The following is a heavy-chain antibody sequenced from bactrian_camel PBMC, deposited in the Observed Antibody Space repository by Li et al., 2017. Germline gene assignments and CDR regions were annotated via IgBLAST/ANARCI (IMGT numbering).Heavy chain of an antibody. CDR1: DYTFKDCG. Sequence: HVQLVESGGGSVQAGGSLNLSCVVSDYTFKDCGMAWFRQNPGKEREGVAAIDSEGKTRYAESVKGRFTVAQDNAKNTVYLQMNQLKPEDTAMYYCAADPYGGSCDQYWGQGTQVTVS. CDR2: IDSEGKT. V-gene: IGHV3S53*01. CDR3: AADPYGGSCDQY. J-gene: IGHJ4*01. D-gene: IGHD6*01.